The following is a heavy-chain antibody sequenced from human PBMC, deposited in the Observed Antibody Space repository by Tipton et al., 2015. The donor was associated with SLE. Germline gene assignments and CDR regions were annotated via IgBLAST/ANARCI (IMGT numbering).Heavy chain of an antibody. D-gene: IGHD3-16*01. Sequence: SLRLSCAASGFPFITYNMNWVRQAPGKGLEWVSYISRTGTTIYYADSVKGRFTISRDNAKKSVYLQMNSLRAEDTAVYYCAKITRGGAHYFDYWGQGTLVTVSS. CDR1: GFPFITYN. CDR3: AKITRGGAHYFDY. J-gene: IGHJ4*02. CDR2: ISRTGTTI. V-gene: IGHV3-48*01.